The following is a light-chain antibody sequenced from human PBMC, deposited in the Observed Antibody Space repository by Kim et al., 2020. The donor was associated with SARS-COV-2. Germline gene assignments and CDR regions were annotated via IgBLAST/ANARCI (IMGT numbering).Light chain of an antibody. CDR2: ENN. Sequence: QSVLTQPPSVSGAPGQRVTISCTGSSSNIGTGYDVQWYQQLPRTAPKLLIYENNNRPSGVPDRFSGSKSGTSASLAITGLQAEDEADYYCQSYDSSLSGYVFGTGTKVTVL. CDR3: QSYDSSLSGYV. V-gene: IGLV1-40*01. J-gene: IGLJ1*01. CDR1: SSNIGTGYD.